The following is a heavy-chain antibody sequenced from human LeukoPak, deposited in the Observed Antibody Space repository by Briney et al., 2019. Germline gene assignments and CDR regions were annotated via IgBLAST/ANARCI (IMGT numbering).Heavy chain of an antibody. J-gene: IGHJ4*02. V-gene: IGHV3-23*01. CDR3: TKDAGYSSGREFDS. D-gene: IGHD6-19*01. Sequence: GGSLRLSCAASGFTFSSYAMSWVRQAPGKGLEWVSTISGDGRSTYYADSVKGRFTISRDNSKNTLFLQMNSLRAENTAVYYCTKDAGYSSGREFDSWGQGTLVIVSS. CDR2: ISGDGRST. CDR1: GFTFSSYA.